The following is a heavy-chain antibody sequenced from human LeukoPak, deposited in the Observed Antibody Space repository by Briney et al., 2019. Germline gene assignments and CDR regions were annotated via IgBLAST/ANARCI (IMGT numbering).Heavy chain of an antibody. D-gene: IGHD2-21*01. CDR1: GGTFSSYA. CDR2: IIPILGIA. J-gene: IGHJ4*02. CDR3: ARDRGGDYFDY. V-gene: IGHV1-69*04. Sequence: ASVKVSCKASGGTFSSYAISWVRQAPGQGLEWMGRIIPILGIANYAQKFQGRVTITADKSTSTAYMELSSLRSEDTAVYYCARDRGGDYFDYWGQGTLVTVSS.